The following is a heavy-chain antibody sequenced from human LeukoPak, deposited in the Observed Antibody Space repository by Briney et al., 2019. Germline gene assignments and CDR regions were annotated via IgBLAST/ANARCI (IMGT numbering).Heavy chain of an antibody. V-gene: IGHV3-23*01. J-gene: IGHJ4*02. CDR3: ARGGATYGAAPYDY. D-gene: IGHD4/OR15-4a*01. CDR1: GFSLNTYA. Sequence: PGGSLRLSCAASGFSLNTYAVNWVRQAPGKGLEWVSGISVIDDTAYYADSVRGRFTSSRDRSRNTVYLQMDSLRDEDTAIYYCARGGATYGAAPYDYWVQGNLVTVSS. CDR2: ISVIDDTA.